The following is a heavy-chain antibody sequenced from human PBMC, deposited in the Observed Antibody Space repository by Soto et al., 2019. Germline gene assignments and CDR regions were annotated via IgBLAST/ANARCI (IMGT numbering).Heavy chain of an antibody. CDR1: GRTVSTRSYY. Sequence: SEPLSLTCTVSGRTVSTRSYYRSWIRQPPGKGLEWIGYIYYSGSTNYNPSLKSRVTISVDTSKNQFSLKLSSVTAADTAVYYCALADYDSSGYYYGVGAFDIWGQGTMVS. V-gene: IGHV4-61*01. CDR2: IYYSGST. CDR3: ALADYDSSGYYYGVGAFDI. D-gene: IGHD3-22*01. J-gene: IGHJ3*02.